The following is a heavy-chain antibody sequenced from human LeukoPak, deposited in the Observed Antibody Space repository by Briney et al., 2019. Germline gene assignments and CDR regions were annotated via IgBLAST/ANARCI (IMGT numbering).Heavy chain of an antibody. J-gene: IGHJ4*02. CDR1: GYTFTSYY. CDR3: ARDHIVGATSLGRLILGPFDY. CDR2: INPSGGST. D-gene: IGHD1-26*01. Sequence: GASVKVSCKASGYTFTSYYMHWVRQAPGQGLEWMGIINPSGGSTSYAQKFQGRVTMTRDTSTSTVYMELSSLRSEDTAVYYCARDHIVGATSLGRLILGPFDYWGQGTLVTVSS. V-gene: IGHV1-46*01.